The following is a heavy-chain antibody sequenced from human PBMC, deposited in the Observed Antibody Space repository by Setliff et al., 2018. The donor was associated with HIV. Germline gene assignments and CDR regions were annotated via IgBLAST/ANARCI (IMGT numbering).Heavy chain of an antibody. D-gene: IGHD3-3*01. Sequence: PGGSLRLSCAASGFTVSSNYMSWVRQAPGEGLEWVSVIYSGGSTYYADSVKGRFTISRDNSNNALHLQMHSLTAEDTAVYYCAKGRVFGAANYFEYWGQGTPVTVSS. CDR2: IYSGGST. J-gene: IGHJ4*02. CDR1: GFTVSSNY. CDR3: AKGRVFGAANYFEY. V-gene: IGHV3-53*01.